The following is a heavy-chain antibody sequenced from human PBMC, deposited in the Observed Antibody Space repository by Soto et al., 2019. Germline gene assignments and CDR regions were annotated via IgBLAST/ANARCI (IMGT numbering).Heavy chain of an antibody. CDR3: ARDLVDSSSWYVGYYFDY. Sequence: QVQLVESGGGLVKPGGSLRLSCAASGFTFSDYYMSWIRQAPGKGLEWVSYISSSGSTIYYADSVKGRFTISRDNAKNSLYLQRNSLRAEDTAVYYCARDLVDSSSWYVGYYFDYWGQGTLVTVSS. CDR1: GFTFSDYY. J-gene: IGHJ4*02. D-gene: IGHD6-13*01. V-gene: IGHV3-11*01. CDR2: ISSSGSTI.